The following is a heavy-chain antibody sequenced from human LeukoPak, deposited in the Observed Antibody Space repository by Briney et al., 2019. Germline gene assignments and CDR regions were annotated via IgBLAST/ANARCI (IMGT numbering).Heavy chain of an antibody. CDR1: GFTFSSYS. J-gene: IGHJ4*02. V-gene: IGHV3-21*01. CDR2: ISSSSSYI. Sequence: PGGSLRLSCAASGFTFSSYSMKWVRQARWKWMEWVSSISSSSSYIYYADSVNGRFTISRDNAKKSLYLKMNSLRAEDTAVYYCARGYCSGGSCRKLDYWGQGTLVTVSS. D-gene: IGHD2-15*01. CDR3: ARGYCSGGSCRKLDY.